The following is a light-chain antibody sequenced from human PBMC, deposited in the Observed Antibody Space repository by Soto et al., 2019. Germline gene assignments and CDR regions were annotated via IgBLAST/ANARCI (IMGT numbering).Light chain of an antibody. V-gene: IGKV3-20*01. CDR2: GTS. CDR3: QQYGSHRYT. CDR1: QSFSSSY. J-gene: IGKJ2*01. Sequence: EIVLTQSPGTLSLSPGERATLSCRASQSFSSSYLAWYQQKPGQAPRLLIYGTSSRATGIPDRFSGSGSGTDFTLTISRLEPEDFAVYYCQQYGSHRYTFGQGTKLEIK.